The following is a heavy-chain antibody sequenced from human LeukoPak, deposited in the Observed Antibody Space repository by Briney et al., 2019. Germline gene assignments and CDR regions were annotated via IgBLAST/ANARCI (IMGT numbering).Heavy chain of an antibody. V-gene: IGHV3-7*01. CDR1: GFTLSTYW. Sequence: RAGGSLRLFCPASGFTLSTYWMTSVRQAPGNGLECVAKIKKDGNQKSHVDSVTGRFTISRDNAKKLLYLQMNSLRVEDTAVYYCARDRGSSGRLGRFGNWGQGTLVTVSP. CDR3: ARDRGSSGRLGRFGN. D-gene: IGHD6-19*01. J-gene: IGHJ4*02. CDR2: IKKDGNQK.